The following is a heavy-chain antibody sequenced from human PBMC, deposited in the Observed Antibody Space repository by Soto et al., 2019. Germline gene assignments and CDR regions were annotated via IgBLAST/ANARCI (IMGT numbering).Heavy chain of an antibody. CDR1: GFTVSSNY. CDR3: ARDRGIAAAGTTGDYYYYGMDV. CDR2: IYSGGST. V-gene: IGHV3-66*01. D-gene: IGHD6-13*01. J-gene: IGHJ6*01. Sequence: EVPLVESGGGLVQPGGSLRLSCAASGFTVSSNYMSWVRQAPGKGLEWVSVIYSGGSTYYADSVKGRFTISRDNSKNTLYLQMNSLRAEDTAVYYCARDRGIAAAGTTGDYYYYGMDVW.